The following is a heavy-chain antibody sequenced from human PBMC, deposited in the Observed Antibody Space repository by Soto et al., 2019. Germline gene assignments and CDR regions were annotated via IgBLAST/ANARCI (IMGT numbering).Heavy chain of an antibody. J-gene: IGHJ4*02. CDR1: GYTFTDYG. CDR2: ISTSKGNT. Sequence: QVQLVQSGPEVKKPGASVKVSCKTSGYTFTDYGISWVRQAPGQGLEWMGWISTSKGNTNYAQKFQGRVTMTTDTSTSTGYMELRSLRSDDTAVYYCATRSPAFDYWSQGTLVTVSS. V-gene: IGHV1-18*01. CDR3: ATRSPAFDY.